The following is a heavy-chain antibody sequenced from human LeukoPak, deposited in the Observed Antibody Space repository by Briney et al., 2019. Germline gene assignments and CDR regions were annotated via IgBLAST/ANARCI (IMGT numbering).Heavy chain of an antibody. CDR2: IWYDGSNK. Sequence: VRLRRLSCAASGITFSSYSMYLVRQAAGKKLEWVAVIWYDGSNKYYADSVKGRFTISRDNSKNTLYLQMNSLRAEDTAVYCCARGPAWFGELGYGMDVWGQGTTVTVSS. V-gene: IGHV3-33*01. CDR1: GITFSSYS. J-gene: IGHJ6*02. CDR3: ARGPAWFGELGYGMDV. D-gene: IGHD3-10*01.